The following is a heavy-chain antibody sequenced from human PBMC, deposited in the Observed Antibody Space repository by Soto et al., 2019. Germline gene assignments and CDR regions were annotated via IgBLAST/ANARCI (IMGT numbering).Heavy chain of an antibody. J-gene: IGHJ4*02. Sequence: EVQLLESGGGLIQPGGSLRLSCAASGFTFSSNDMSWVRQAPGKGLEWASSISASGRSLFYADAVKGRFTISRDNSKNTLYLQMSSLTAEDTAVYYCAKGTSKLDYWGQGTRVTVSS. CDR3: AKGTSKLDY. D-gene: IGHD2-2*01. CDR1: GFTFSSND. CDR2: ISASGRSL. V-gene: IGHV3-23*01.